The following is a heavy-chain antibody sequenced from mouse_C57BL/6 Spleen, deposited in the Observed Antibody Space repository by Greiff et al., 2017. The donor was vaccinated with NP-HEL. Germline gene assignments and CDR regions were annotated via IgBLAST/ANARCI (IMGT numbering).Heavy chain of an antibody. Sequence: VQLQQPGAELVRPGSSVKLSCKASGYTFTSYWMHWVKQRPIQGLEWIGNIDPSDSETHYNQKFKDKATLTVDKSSSTAYMQLSSLTSEDSAVYYCARLNTPEGFAYWGQGTTLTVSS. J-gene: IGHJ2*01. CDR2: IDPSDSET. CDR1: GYTFTSYW. D-gene: IGHD5-2*01. V-gene: IGHV1-52*01. CDR3: ARLNTPEGFAY.